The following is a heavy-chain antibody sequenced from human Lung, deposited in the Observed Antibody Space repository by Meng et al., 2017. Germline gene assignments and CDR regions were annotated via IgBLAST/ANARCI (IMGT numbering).Heavy chain of an antibody. CDR3: ARGPTTMAHDFDY. D-gene: IGHD4-11*01. J-gene: IGHJ4*02. CDR1: GGSFSDYY. Sequence: QVQLQQWGAGLLKPSGPLSLPCVVSGGSFSDYYWSWIRQPPGKGLEWIGEINHSGSTNYNPSLESRATISVDTSQNNLSLKLSSVTAADSAVYYCARGPTTMAHDFDYWGQGTLVTVSS. CDR2: INHSGST. V-gene: IGHV4-34*01.